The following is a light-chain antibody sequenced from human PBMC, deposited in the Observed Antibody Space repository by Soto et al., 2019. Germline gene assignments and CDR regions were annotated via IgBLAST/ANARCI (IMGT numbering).Light chain of an antibody. V-gene: IGKV3-11*01. J-gene: IGKJ3*01. Sequence: EMVLTQSPATLSLSPGERATLSCRASQSVGTYLAWYQQKPGHAPRLLIYDASNRATCIPPRFSGSGSGTDFTLTISCLEPEDFAVYYCQQRSNWPPFTFGPGTKVDIK. CDR2: DAS. CDR3: QQRSNWPPFT. CDR1: QSVGTY.